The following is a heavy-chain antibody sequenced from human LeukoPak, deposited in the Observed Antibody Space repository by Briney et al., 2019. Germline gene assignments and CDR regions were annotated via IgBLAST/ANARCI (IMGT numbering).Heavy chain of an antibody. D-gene: IGHD5-18*01. Sequence: GGSLRLSYAASGFTFSYYAMSWVRQAPGKGLEWVSGISGSGGSTYYADSVKGRFSISRDNSQNTLYLQMNSLRAEDTAVYYCAKEGYSYEFWDYWGQGTLVTVSS. CDR2: ISGSGGST. V-gene: IGHV3-23*01. CDR1: GFTFSYYA. J-gene: IGHJ4*02. CDR3: AKEGYSYEFWDY.